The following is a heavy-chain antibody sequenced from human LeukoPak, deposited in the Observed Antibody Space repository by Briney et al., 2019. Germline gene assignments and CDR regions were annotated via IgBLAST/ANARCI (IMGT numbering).Heavy chain of an antibody. D-gene: IGHD6-13*01. CDR1: GFTFSSYG. V-gene: IGHV3-30*18. J-gene: IGHJ4*02. CDR2: ISYDGSNK. CDR3: AKPYSSSWYYFDY. Sequence: PGGSLRLSCAASGFTFSSYGMHWVRQAPGKGLEWVAVISYDGSNKYYADSVKGRFTISRDNSKNTLYQQMNSLRAEDTAVYYCAKPYSSSWYYFDYWGQGTLVTVSS.